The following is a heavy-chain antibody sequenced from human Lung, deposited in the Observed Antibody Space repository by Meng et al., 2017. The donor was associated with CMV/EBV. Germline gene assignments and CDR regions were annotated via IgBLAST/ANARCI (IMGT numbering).Heavy chain of an antibody. J-gene: IGHJ4*02. V-gene: IGHV3-23*01. CDR3: AKAFSASWYREYYDY. CDR1: EFTFRSYA. CDR2: ITGSGGST. Sequence: GGSLRLXCEASEFTFRSYAMSWVRQAPGRGLAWVSAITGSGGSTYYADSVKGRFTVSRDNSKNTLYLQMNSLRAEDAAVYYCAKAFSASWYREYYDYWGEGTLVTVSS. D-gene: IGHD6-13*01.